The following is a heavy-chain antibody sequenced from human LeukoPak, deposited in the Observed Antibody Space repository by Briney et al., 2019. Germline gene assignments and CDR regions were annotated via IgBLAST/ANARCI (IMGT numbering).Heavy chain of an antibody. V-gene: IGHV4-34*01. Sequence: PSETLSLTCAVYGGSFSGYYWSWIRQPPGKGLEWIGEINHSGSTNYNPSLKSRVTISVDTSKNQFSLKLSSATAADTAVYYCARKCYDSSGYYILAYFDYWGQGTLVTVSS. CDR1: GGSFSGYY. J-gene: IGHJ4*02. CDR3: ARKCYDSSGYYILAYFDY. CDR2: INHSGST. D-gene: IGHD3-22*01.